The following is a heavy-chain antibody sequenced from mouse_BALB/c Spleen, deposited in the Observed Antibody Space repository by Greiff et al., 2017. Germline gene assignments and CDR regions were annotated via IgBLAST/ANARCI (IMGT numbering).Heavy chain of an antibody. V-gene: IGHV1-5*01. CDR3: TTNPSCGNYVWFAY. D-gene: IGHD2-1*01. CDR1: GYTFTSYW. J-gene: IGHJ3*01. CDR2: IYPGNSDT. Sequence: VQLQQSGTVLARPGASVTMSCKASGYTFTSYWMHWVKQRPGQGLEWIGAIYPGNSDTSYNQKFKGKAKLTAVTSTSTAYMELSSLTNEDSAVYYCTTNPSCGNYVWFAYWGQGTLVTVSA.